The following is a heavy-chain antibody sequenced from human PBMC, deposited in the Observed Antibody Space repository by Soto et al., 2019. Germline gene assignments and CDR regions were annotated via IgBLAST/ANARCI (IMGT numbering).Heavy chain of an antibody. CDR3: ARQGRNTKIVLVKNYAADF. J-gene: IGHJ6*02. D-gene: IGHD3-22*01. Sequence: SQTRSLTGTLCGGCISSSSYYWGWIRQPPGQGLGWIGSIYSSGSTYYNPSLKSRVTISVDTSKNQFSLKLNSVTAADTAVYFCARQGRNTKIVLVKNYAADFWGQGTAVTVSS. V-gene: IGHV4-39*01. CDR1: GGCISSSSYY. CDR2: IYSSGST.